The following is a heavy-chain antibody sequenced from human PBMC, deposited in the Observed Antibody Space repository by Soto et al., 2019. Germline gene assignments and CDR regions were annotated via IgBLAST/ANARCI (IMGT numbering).Heavy chain of an antibody. CDR3: ARDSPYYDSSGYSTIHAFDI. Sequence: GGSLRLSCAASGFTFSSYGMHWVRQAPGKGLEWVAVIWYDGSNKYYADSVKGRFTISRDNSKNTLYLQMNSLRAEDTAVYYCARDSPYYDSSGYSTIHAFDIWGQGTMVTVSS. CDR1: GFTFSSYG. V-gene: IGHV3-33*01. D-gene: IGHD3-22*01. J-gene: IGHJ3*02. CDR2: IWYDGSNK.